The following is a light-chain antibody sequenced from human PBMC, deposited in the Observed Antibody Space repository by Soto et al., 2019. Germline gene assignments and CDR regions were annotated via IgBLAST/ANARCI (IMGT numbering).Light chain of an antibody. V-gene: IGLV2-14*01. Sequence: QSALTQPASVSGSPGQSITISCTGTSSDIGSYNYVSWYQQHPGKAPKLMIYEVSYRPSGVSNRFSASKSGNKASLTISGLQAEAEADYYCRSYTSSSTLYVFGTGTKATVL. J-gene: IGLJ1*01. CDR3: RSYTSSSTLYV. CDR2: EVS. CDR1: SSDIGSYNY.